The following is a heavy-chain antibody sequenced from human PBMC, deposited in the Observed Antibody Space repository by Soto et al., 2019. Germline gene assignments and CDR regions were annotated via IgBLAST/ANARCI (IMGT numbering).Heavy chain of an antibody. CDR3: ARGGGYSYGRGSYFDY. D-gene: IGHD5-18*01. Sequence: EVQLLESGGGLVQPGGSLRLSCAASGFTFSSYAMSWVRQAPGKGREWVSAISGSGGSTYYADSVKGRFTISRDNSKNTLYLQMNSLRAEDTAVYYCARGGGYSYGRGSYFDYWGQGTLVTVSS. CDR2: ISGSGGST. CDR1: GFTFSSYA. V-gene: IGHV3-23*01. J-gene: IGHJ4*02.